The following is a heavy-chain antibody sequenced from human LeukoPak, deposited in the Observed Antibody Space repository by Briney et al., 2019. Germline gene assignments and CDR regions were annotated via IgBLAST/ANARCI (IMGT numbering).Heavy chain of an antibody. D-gene: IGHD1-26*01. CDR2: IYYNGST. Sequence: SETLSLTCTVSGGSISSYYWSWIRQPPGKGLEWIGYIYYNGSTNYNPSLKSRVTISVDTSKNQFSLKLSSVTAADTAVYYCASGVGATLFDYWGQGTLVTVSS. CDR3: ASGVGATLFDY. J-gene: IGHJ4*02. V-gene: IGHV4-59*12. CDR1: GGSISSYY.